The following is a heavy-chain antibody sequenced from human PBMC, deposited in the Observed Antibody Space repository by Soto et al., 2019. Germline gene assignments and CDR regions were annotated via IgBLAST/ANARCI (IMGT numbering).Heavy chain of an antibody. CDR2: ISGSGGST. CDR1: GFTFSSYA. D-gene: IGHD3-22*01. Sequence: GGSLRLSCAASGFTFSSYAMSWVRQAPGKGLEWVSAISGSGGSTYYADSVKGRFTISRDNSKNTLYLQMNSLRAEDTAVYYCAKDSLYDSSGYYEYWGQGTLVTVSS. CDR3: AKDSLYDSSGYYEY. V-gene: IGHV3-23*01. J-gene: IGHJ4*02.